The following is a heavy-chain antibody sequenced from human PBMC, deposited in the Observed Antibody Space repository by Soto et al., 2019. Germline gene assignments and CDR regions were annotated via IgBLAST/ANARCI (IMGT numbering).Heavy chain of an antibody. Sequence: SETLSLTCLVSGGSMTDYYWSWIRQAPGKGLEWIGFVFYSGTTNYNPSLKSRVTLSIDTSKNEFSLTLTSVTAADTAVYYCARRSDYFAPWGQGTLVTVSS. CDR3: ARRSDYFAP. CDR1: GGSMTDYY. J-gene: IGHJ5*02. D-gene: IGHD4-17*01. V-gene: IGHV4-59*01. CDR2: VFYSGTT.